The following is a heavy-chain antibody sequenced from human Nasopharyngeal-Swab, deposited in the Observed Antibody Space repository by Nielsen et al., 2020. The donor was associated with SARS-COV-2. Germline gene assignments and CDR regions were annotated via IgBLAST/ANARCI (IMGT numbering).Heavy chain of an antibody. Sequence: ASVKVSCKASGYTLVNYDLSWVRQAPGQGLEWMGWISAYNGNTNYAQKLQGRVTMTTDTSTSTAYMELRGLRSDDTAVYYCARDRVLVEADYYYYDMDVWGQGTTVTVSS. CDR2: ISAYNGNT. J-gene: IGHJ6*02. CDR3: ARDRVLVEADYYYYDMDV. V-gene: IGHV1-18*01. CDR1: GYTLVNYD. D-gene: IGHD2-8*01.